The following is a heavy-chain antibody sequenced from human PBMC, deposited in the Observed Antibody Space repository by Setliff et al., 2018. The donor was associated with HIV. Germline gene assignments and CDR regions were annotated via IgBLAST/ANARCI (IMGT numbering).Heavy chain of an antibody. J-gene: IGHJ3*02. D-gene: IGHD5-12*01. CDR1: GYTFTSDY. V-gene: IGHV1-46*01. CDR3: ASAGAWQRNALNI. Sequence: ASVKVSCKASGYTFTSDYIHWVRQAPGQGLEWMGVINPTGGSTRNTQKFQGRVAMTRDTSTSTVYMELSSLRSEETAVYYCASAGAWQRNALNIWGQGTMVTVSS. CDR2: INPTGGST.